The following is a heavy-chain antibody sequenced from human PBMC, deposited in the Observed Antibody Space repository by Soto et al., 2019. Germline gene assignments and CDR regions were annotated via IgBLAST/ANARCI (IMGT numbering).Heavy chain of an antibody. CDR3: ASSRGSSTGLEIYYSYYSGMDV. CDR1: GGTFSSYA. J-gene: IGHJ6*02. Sequence: QVQLVQSGAEVKKPGSSVKVSCKASGGTFSSYAISWVRQAPGQGLEWMGGIIPISDTTNYAQKFQGRGTITADECTSTASMELRSLRSEETAVYYCASSRGSSTGLEIYYSYYSGMDVWGPGPTVTVSS. V-gene: IGHV1-69*01. D-gene: IGHD2-2*01. CDR2: IIPISDTT.